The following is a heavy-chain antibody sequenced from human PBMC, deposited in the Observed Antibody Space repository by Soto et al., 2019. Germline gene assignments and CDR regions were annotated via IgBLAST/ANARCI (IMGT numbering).Heavy chain of an antibody. V-gene: IGHV1-3*01. CDR1: GYTFTSYA. D-gene: IGHD6-13*01. CDR3: ARDPSSSWYPNFDY. CDR2: INAGNGNT. Sequence: GASVKVSCKASGYTFTSYAMHWVRQAPGQRLEWMGWINAGNGNTKYSQKFQGRVTITRDTSASTAYMELSSLRSEDTAVYYCARDPSSSWYPNFDYWGQGTLVTVSS. J-gene: IGHJ4*02.